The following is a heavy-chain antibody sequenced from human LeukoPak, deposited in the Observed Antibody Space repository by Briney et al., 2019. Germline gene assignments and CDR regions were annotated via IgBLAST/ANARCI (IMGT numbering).Heavy chain of an antibody. J-gene: IGHJ6*02. V-gene: IGHV3-53*01. CDR3: AREDAVGYYYYGMDV. Sequence: ETLSLTCAVYGGSFSGYYWSWVRQAPGKGLEWVSVIYSGGSTYYADSVKGRFTISRDNSKNTLYLQMNSLRAEDTAVYYCAREDAVGYYYYGMDVWGQGTTVTVSS. D-gene: IGHD2-15*01. CDR1: GGSFSGYY. CDR2: IYSGGST.